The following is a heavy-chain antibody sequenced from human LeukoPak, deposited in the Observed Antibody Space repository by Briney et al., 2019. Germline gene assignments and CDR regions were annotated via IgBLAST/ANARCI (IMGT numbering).Heavy chain of an antibody. Sequence: PGESLKISCKGSGYSFTSYWIGWVRQMPGKGLEWMGIIYPGDSDTRYSPSFQGQVTISADKSISTAYLQWSSLKASDTAMYYCAGALGYCSSTSCYGNWFDPWGQGTLVTVSS. CDR1: GYSFTSYW. CDR2: IYPGDSDT. V-gene: IGHV5-51*01. J-gene: IGHJ5*02. CDR3: AGALGYCSSTSCYGNWFDP. D-gene: IGHD2-2*01.